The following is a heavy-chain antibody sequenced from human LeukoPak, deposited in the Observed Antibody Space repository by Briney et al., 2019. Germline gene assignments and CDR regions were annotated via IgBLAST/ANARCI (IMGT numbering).Heavy chain of an antibody. CDR3: ARPPEPKYCSSTSCSGAFDI. V-gene: IGHV4-39*01. CDR2: IYYSGST. J-gene: IGHJ3*02. CDR1: GGSISSSSYY. D-gene: IGHD2-2*01. Sequence: PSETLSLTCTVSGGSISSSSYYWGWIRQPPGKGLEWIGSIYYSGSTYYNPSLKSRVTISVDTSKSQFSLKLSSVTAADTAVYYCARPPEPKYCSSTSCSGAFDIWGQGTMVTVSS.